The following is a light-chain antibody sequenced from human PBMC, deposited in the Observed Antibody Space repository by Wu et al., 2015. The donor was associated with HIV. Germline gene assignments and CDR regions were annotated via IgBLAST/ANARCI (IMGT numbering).Light chain of an antibody. Sequence: DIQMTQFPTSVSGSVGDTVILSCRASQNINNDLAWYQQTMGGPPHLLVYFASRLESGVPSRFGGSGSGQHFNLTITYLQPEDSATYFCQQSKTFPHTFGPGTKLQI. J-gene: IGKJ3*01. V-gene: IGKV1-12*01. CDR1: QNINND. CDR2: FAS. CDR3: QQSKTFPHT.